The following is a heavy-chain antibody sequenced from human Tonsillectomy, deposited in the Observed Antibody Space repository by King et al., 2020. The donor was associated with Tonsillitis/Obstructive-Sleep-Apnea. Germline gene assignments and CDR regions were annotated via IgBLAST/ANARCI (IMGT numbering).Heavy chain of an antibody. J-gene: IGHJ4*02. D-gene: IGHD2-2*01. Sequence: VQLVESGGGVVQPGRSLRLSCAASGFTFSSYAMHWVRQAPGKGLEWVAVISYDGSNKYYADSVKGRFTISRDNSKNTLYLQIKSLSAEDTAVYYCARGAWDIVVGPAAIDYWGQGTLVTVSS. V-gene: IGHV3-30*01. CDR2: ISYDGSNK. CDR1: GFTFSSYA. CDR3: ARGAWDIVVGPAAIDY.